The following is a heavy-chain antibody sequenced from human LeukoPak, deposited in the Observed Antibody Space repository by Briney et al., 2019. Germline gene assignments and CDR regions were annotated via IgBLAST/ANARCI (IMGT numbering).Heavy chain of an antibody. CDR3: ARGKEVSWVGEKAVQH. CDR2: MNPNSANT. J-gene: IGHJ1*01. V-gene: IGHV1-8*01. Sequence: GASVKVSCKASGYTFTSYDINWVRQATGQGLEWMGWMNPNSANTGYAQKFQGRVTMTRDTSISTAYMELSSLRSEDTAVYYCARGKEVSWVGEKAVQHWGQGTLVTVSS. D-gene: IGHD3-10*01. CDR1: GYTFTSYD.